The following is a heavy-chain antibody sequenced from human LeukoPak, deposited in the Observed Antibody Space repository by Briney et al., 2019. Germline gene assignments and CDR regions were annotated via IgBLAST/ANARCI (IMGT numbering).Heavy chain of an antibody. CDR2: ILYDGSKE. J-gene: IGHJ4*02. D-gene: IGHD4-23*01. CDR3: AKRSRPAVINPSSFDY. CDR1: GFTFSSYG. V-gene: IGHV3-30*02. Sequence: PGGSLRLSCAASGFTFSSYGMHWVRQAPGKGLEWVATILYDGSKEYYADSVKGRFTISRDDSKSTLYLQVNSLRTEDTAVYYCAKRSRPAVINPSSFDYWGQGTLVTVSS.